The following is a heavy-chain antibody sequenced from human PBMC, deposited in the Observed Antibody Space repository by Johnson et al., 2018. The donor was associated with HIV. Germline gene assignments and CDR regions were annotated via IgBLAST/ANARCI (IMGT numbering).Heavy chain of an antibody. CDR1: GRSISSGDYY. CDR2: IYYSGST. CDR3: ARVDSNYYLRY. V-gene: IGHV4-30-4*01. J-gene: IGHJ4*02. Sequence: QVQPEESRPGLAKPSQPLSLTRTVSGRSISSGDYYWSWIRQPPGKGLEWIGYIYYSGSTYYNPSLKSRVTISVDTSKNQFSLKLSSVTAADTAVYYCARVDSNYYLRYWGQGTLVTVSS. D-gene: IGHD4-11*01.